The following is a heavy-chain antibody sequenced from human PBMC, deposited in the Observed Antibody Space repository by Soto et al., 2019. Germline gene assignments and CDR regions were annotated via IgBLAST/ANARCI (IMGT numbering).Heavy chain of an antibody. Sequence: GESLKISCKASGYSITSDWIGRVRQMPRKGLEWMGIIYPRDSDTRYSPSFEGQVTISADKTTNTAYLQWSSLKASDTAIYYCVRHHIVATPRGWFDPWGQGTLVTVSS. J-gene: IGHJ5*02. D-gene: IGHD5-12*01. CDR1: GYSITSDW. V-gene: IGHV5-51*01. CDR2: IYPRDSDT. CDR3: VRHHIVATPRGWFDP.